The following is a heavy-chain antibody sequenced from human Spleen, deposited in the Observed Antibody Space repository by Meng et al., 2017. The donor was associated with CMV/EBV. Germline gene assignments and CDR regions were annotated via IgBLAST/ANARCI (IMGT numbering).Heavy chain of an antibody. D-gene: IGHD3-10*01. CDR1: GFTFDDYG. V-gene: IGHV3-9*01. J-gene: IGHJ6*02. CDR2: ISWNSDNI. Sequence: GGSLRLSCAASGFTFDDYGMSWVRQAPGKGLEWVSGISWNSDNIGYADSVKGRFTISRDNAKNSLYLQMNSLRAEDTALYYCAKDIPYDSGSYGGMDVWGQGTTVTVSS. CDR3: AKDIPYDSGSYGGMDV.